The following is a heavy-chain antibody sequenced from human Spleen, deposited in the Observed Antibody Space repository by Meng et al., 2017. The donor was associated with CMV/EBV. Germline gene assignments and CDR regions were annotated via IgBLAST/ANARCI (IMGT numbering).Heavy chain of an antibody. CDR2: MNPNSGNS. CDR3: ARGPPRKVAGNRGLDI. D-gene: IGHD6-19*01. J-gene: IGHJ3*02. CDR1: GYTFSNYD. V-gene: IGHV1-8*01. Sequence: ASVKVSCKASGYTFSNYDINWVRQATGQGLEWVGWMNPNSGNSGFAQKFQGRVTMTANTSISTAYMELSSLGFEDTAVYFCARGPPRKVAGNRGLDIWGQGTMVTVSS.